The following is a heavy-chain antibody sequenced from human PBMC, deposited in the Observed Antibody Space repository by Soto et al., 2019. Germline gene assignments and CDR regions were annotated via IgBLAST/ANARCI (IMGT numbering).Heavy chain of an antibody. V-gene: IGHV3-21*01. CDR1: GFTFSSYI. D-gene: IGHD6-13*01. J-gene: IGHJ3*02. CDR3: ARGIAAAGTRFAFDI. Sequence: EVQLVESGGGLVKPGGSLRLSCVASGFTFSSYIMNWVRQAPGRGLEWVSSISSSSSYIYYAHSVKGRFTISRDNAKNSLYLQMNSLRAEDTAVYYCARGIAAAGTRFAFDIWGQGTMVTVSS. CDR2: ISSSSSYI.